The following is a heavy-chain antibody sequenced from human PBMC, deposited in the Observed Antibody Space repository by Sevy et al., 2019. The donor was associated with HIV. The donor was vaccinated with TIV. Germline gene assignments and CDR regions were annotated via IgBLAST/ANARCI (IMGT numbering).Heavy chain of an antibody. V-gene: IGHV1-18*01. CDR1: GYTFSSYG. CDR2: ISTYKGDT. D-gene: IGHD6-19*01. J-gene: IGHJ6*02. CDR3: ARRELSGSGWYGNGMDV. Sequence: ASVKVSCKASGYTFSSYGISWVRQAPGQGLEWMGWISTYKGDTNYAQNLQGRVTMTTDTSTPTAYMELRRLGSDDTAAYYWARRELSGSGWYGNGMDVWGQGTTVTVSS.